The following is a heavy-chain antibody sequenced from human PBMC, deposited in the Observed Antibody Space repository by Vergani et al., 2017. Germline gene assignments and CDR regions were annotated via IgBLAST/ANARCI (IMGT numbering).Heavy chain of an antibody. Sequence: EVQLLESGGGLVQPGGSLRLSCAASGFTFSSYAMSWVRQVPGKGLEWVSAISGSGGSTYYADSVKGRFTISRDNSKNTLYLQMNSLRAEDTAVYYCAKGPGLTGYYRPPIDYWGQGTLVTVYS. CDR2: ISGSGGST. J-gene: IGHJ4*02. CDR1: GFTFSSYA. D-gene: IGHD3-9*01. V-gene: IGHV3-23*01. CDR3: AKGPGLTGYYRPPIDY.